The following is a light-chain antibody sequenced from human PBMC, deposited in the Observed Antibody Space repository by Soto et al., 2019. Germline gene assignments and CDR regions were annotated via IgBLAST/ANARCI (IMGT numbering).Light chain of an antibody. J-gene: IGKJ2*01. Sequence: DIQMTQSPASLSASVGERVTITCRASQTISSYLNWYQQKPGAAPKLLIYSASTLQTGVPSRFSGSGVGTDYTLTISSLQPAEFAIYYCQQTFRTPHTFGQGTKVDI. V-gene: IGKV1-39*01. CDR1: QTISSY. CDR2: SAS. CDR3: QQTFRTPHT.